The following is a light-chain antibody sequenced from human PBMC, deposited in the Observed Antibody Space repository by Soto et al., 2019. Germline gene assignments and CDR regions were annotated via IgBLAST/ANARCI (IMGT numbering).Light chain of an antibody. CDR3: QQYGSSPG. CDR2: GAS. V-gene: IGKV3-20*01. J-gene: IGKJ4*02. CDR1: QSVSSSY. Sequence: EIVLTQSPGTLSLSPGERATLSCRVSQSVSSSYLAWYQQKPGQAPRLLIYGASSRATGIPDRFSGSGSGTDFTLTISRLEPEDFAVYYCQQYGSSPGFGGGTKVEIK.